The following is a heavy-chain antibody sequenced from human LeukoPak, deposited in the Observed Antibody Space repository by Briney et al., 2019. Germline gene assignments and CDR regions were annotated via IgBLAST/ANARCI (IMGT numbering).Heavy chain of an antibody. V-gene: IGHV3-30-3*01. D-gene: IGHD3-10*01. CDR3: ARVTYYYGSADNWFDP. J-gene: IGHJ5*02. CDR1: GFTFRSYA. Sequence: PGGSLRLSCAASGFTFRSYAMHWVRQAPGKGLEWVAVISYDGSNKYYADSVKGRFTISRDNSKNTLYLQMNSLRAEDTAVYYCARVTYYYGSADNWFDPWGQGTLVTVSS. CDR2: ISYDGSNK.